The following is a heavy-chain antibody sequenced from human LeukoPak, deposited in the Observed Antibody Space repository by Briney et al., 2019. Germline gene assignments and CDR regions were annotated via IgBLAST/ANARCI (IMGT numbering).Heavy chain of an antibody. CDR1: GFTFSSYA. J-gene: IGHJ1*01. V-gene: IGHV4-34*08. D-gene: IGHD3-22*01. CDR3: ATRSAPVTYYYDSSGYLEYFQH. CDR2: INHSGST. Sequence: GSLRLPCAASGFTFSSYAMHWVRQPPGKGLEWIGEINHSGSTNYNPSLKSRVTISVDTSKNQFSLKLSSVTAADTAVYYCATRSAPVTYYYDSSGYLEYFQHWGQGTLVTVSS.